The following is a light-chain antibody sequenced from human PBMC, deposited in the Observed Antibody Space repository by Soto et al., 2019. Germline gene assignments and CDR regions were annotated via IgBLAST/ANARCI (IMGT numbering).Light chain of an antibody. Sequence: EIVMTLSPDTLSVSPGERVTLSCRATQTIGNKLAWYLQRPGQAPRLLMYGASTRATDIPARFSGSGSGTEFTLTITGLQSEDFAVYYCQQYNGWPWTFGLGTKVDIK. CDR3: QQYNGWPWT. CDR1: QTIGNK. CDR2: GAS. J-gene: IGKJ1*01. V-gene: IGKV3-15*01.